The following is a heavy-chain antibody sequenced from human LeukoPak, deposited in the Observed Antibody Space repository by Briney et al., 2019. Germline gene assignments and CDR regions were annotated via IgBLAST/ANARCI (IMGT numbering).Heavy chain of an antibody. CDR2: INHSGST. D-gene: IGHD3-10*01. CDR1: GGSFSGYY. CDR3: ARSMVRGVRFDY. J-gene: IGHJ4*02. V-gene: IGHV4-34*01. Sequence: SETLSLTCAVYGGSFSGYYWSWIRQPPGKGLEWIGEINHSGSTNYNPSLKSRVTISVDTSKNQFSLKLSSVTAADTAVYYCARSMVRGVRFDYWGQGTLVTVSS.